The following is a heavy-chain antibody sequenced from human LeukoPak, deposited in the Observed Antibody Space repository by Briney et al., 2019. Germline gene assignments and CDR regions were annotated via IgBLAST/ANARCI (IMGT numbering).Heavy chain of an antibody. J-gene: IGHJ4*02. CDR2: ISYDGSTK. V-gene: IGHV3-30-3*01. CDR1: GFTFSSYA. D-gene: IGHD3-22*01. Sequence: GGSLRLSCAASGFTFSSYAMHWVRQAPGKGLEWVAVISYDGSTKFYADSVKGRFTLSRDNSKNTLYLQMNSLRAEDTAVYYCAKDSPPPNYYDSSGYFDYWGQGTLVTVSS. CDR3: AKDSPPPNYYDSSGYFDY.